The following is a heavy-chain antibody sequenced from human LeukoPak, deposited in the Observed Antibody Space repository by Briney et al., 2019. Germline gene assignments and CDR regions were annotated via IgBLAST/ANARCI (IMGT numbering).Heavy chain of an antibody. J-gene: IGHJ4*02. CDR2: IYYSGST. Sequence: PSETLSLTCTVSGGSISSSSYYWGWIRQPPGKGLEWIGSIYYSGSTYYNPSLKSRVTISVDTSKNQFSLKLGSVTAADTAVYYCARATTVANPAYWGQGTLVTVSS. D-gene: IGHD4-17*01. CDR3: ARATTVANPAY. CDR1: GGSISSSSYY. V-gene: IGHV4-39*01.